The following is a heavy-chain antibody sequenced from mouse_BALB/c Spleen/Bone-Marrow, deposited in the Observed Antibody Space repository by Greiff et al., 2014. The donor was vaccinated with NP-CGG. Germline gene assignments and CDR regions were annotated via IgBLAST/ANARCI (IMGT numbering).Heavy chain of an antibody. CDR3: TRIDFQYNYVMDY. V-gene: IGHV1S81*02. CDR2: INPSNGGT. CDR1: GYTFTNYY. Sequence: QVQLQQSGAELVKPGASVKLSCKASGYTFTNYYIYWVKQRPGQGLEWIGEINPSNGGTNFNEKFKSKATLTVDKSSSTVKMQLSSLTSEDSTVYYCTRIDFQYNYVMDYWGQGTTVTVSS. D-gene: IGHD1-3*01. J-gene: IGHJ4*01.